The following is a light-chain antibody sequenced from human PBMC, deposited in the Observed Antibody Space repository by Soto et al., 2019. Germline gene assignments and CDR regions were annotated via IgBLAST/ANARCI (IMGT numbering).Light chain of an antibody. CDR3: LQHNSYPYT. CDR1: QSISFS. V-gene: IGKV1-5*01. Sequence: DIQMTQSPSTLPAFVGDRLTLTCLASQSISFSLAWYQQKPGKAPKRLIYAASSLQGGVPSRFSGSGSGTEFTLTISSLQPEDFATYYCLQHNSYPYTFGQGTRLETK. CDR2: AAS. J-gene: IGKJ5*01.